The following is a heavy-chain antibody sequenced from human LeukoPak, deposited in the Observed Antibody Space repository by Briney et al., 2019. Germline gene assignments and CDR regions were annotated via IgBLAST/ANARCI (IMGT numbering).Heavy chain of an antibody. V-gene: IGHV1-18*01. D-gene: IGHD6-13*01. CDR1: GYTFTSYG. CDR2: ISAYNGNT. J-gene: IGHJ4*02. CDR3: ATFDRYSSSWYYFS. Sequence: ASVKVSCKASGYTFTSYGISWVRQAPGQGLEWMGWISAYNGNTNYAQKLQGRVTMTTDTSTSTAYMELRSLRSDDTAVYYCATFDRYSSSWYYFSWGQGTLVTVSS.